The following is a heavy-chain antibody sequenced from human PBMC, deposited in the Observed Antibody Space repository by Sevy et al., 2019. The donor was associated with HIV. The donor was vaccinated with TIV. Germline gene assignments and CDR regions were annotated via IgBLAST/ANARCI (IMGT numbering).Heavy chain of an antibody. Sequence: SETLSLTCTVSDVSISPYYWAWIRQPPGKGLECIGFSGSTNYNPTLKTRVTTSVDTSKNQFSLKLSAVPAAHTAIYYCARGGPNQHQLDYFDYWGQGTLVTVSS. CDR3: ARGGPNQHQLDYFDY. D-gene: IGHD1-1*01. J-gene: IGHJ4*02. V-gene: IGHV4-59*01. CDR2: SGST. CDR1: DVSISPYY.